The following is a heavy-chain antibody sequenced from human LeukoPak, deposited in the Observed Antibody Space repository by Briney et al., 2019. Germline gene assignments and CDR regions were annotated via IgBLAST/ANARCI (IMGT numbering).Heavy chain of an antibody. V-gene: IGHV3-74*01. Sequence: PGGSLRLSRAASGFTFSIYWMHWVRQAPGKGLVWVSRISSEGSSTTYADSVKGRFTISRDNAKDTLYLQMNSLRAEDTAVYYCARGENTYIDYWGQGILVTVTS. CDR2: ISSEGSST. CDR1: GFTFSIYW. D-gene: IGHD3-16*01. J-gene: IGHJ4*02. CDR3: ARGENTYIDY.